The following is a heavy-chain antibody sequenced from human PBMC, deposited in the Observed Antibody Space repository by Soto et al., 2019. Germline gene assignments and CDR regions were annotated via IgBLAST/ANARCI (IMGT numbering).Heavy chain of an antibody. CDR3: ARSLDRIAVAGTGAFDI. CDR2: IYYSGST. D-gene: IGHD6-19*01. Sequence: SETLSLTCAVSGYSISSSNWWGWIRQPPGKGLEWIGYIYYSGSTYYNPSLKSRVTMSVDTSKNQFSLKLSSVTAVDTAVYYCARSLDRIAVAGTGAFDIWGQGTMVTVS. J-gene: IGHJ3*02. CDR1: GYSISSSNW. V-gene: IGHV4-28*01.